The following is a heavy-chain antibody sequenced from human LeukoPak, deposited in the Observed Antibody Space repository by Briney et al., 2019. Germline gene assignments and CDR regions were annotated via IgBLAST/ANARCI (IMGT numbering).Heavy chain of an antibody. CDR3: AREGEGELLGDAFGI. J-gene: IGHJ3*02. V-gene: IGHV3-53*01. CDR2: IYSGGST. Sequence: GGSLRLSCAASGFTVSSNYMSWVRQAPGKGLEWVSVIYSGGSTYYADSVKGRFTISRDNSKNTLYLQMNSLRAEDTAVYYCAREGEGELLGDAFGIWGQGTMVTVSS. D-gene: IGHD1-26*01. CDR1: GFTVSSNY.